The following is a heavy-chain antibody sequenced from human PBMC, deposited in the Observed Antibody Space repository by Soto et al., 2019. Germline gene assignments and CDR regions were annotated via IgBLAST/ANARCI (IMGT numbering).Heavy chain of an antibody. V-gene: IGHV4-59*01. CDR3: ARGGVGAIGP. CDR1: GASISSNY. D-gene: IGHD3-10*01. Sequence: QVQLQESGPGLVKPSETLSLTCTVSGASISSNYWSWIRQPPGKGLEWIGYIYYSGSTNYNPSLKSRVTISVDTSKNQLSLKLSSVTTADTAVYYCARGGVGAIGPWGQGTLVTVSS. CDR2: IYYSGST. J-gene: IGHJ5*02.